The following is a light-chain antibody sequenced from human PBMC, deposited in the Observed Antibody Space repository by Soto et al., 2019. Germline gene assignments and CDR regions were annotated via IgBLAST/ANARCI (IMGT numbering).Light chain of an antibody. CDR1: QSLLHSNDVNY. CDR2: LGS. Sequence: DIVMTQSPLSLPVTLGEPASISCRSSQSLLHSNDVNYLVWWLQKTGQSPQVLIYLGSNRASGVPDRFSGSGSGTDFTLKISRVEAEDVGVYYCMQSLRTPHTFGQGTKLEIK. V-gene: IGKV2-28*01. CDR3: MQSLRTPHT. J-gene: IGKJ2*01.